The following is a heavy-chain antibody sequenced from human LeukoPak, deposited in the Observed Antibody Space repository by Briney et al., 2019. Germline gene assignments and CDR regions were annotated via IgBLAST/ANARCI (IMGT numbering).Heavy chain of an antibody. J-gene: IGHJ4*02. CDR3: ARTRHFYDSSGPKTPFFDY. Sequence: SETLSLTCTVSGGSISSYYWSWIRQPAGKGLEWIGRIYTSGSTNYNPSLKSRVTMSVDTSKSQFSLKLSSVTAADTAVYYCARTRHFYDSSGPKTPFFDYWGQGTLVTVSS. D-gene: IGHD3-22*01. V-gene: IGHV4-4*07. CDR1: GGSISSYY. CDR2: IYTSGST.